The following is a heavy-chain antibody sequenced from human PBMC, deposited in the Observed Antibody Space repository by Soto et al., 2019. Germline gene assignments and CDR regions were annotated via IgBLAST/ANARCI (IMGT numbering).Heavy chain of an antibody. CDR3: ARPTYYYDSSGLNHDAFDI. V-gene: IGHV5-51*01. D-gene: IGHD3-22*01. Sequence: GESLKISCKGSGYSFTSYWIGWVRQMPGKGLEWMGIIYPGDSDTRYSPSFQGQVTISADKSISTAYLQWSSLKASDTAMYYCARPTYYYDSSGLNHDAFDIWGQGAMVTVS. J-gene: IGHJ3*02. CDR1: GYSFTSYW. CDR2: IYPGDSDT.